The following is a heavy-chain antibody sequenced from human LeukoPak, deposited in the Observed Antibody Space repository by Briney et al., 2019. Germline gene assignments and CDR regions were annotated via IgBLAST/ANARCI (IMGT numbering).Heavy chain of an antibody. J-gene: IGHJ4*02. CDR2: IWYDGSKK. CDR1: GFIFSTYA. V-gene: IGHV3-33*01. CDR3: ARDHSNSLPPDY. D-gene: IGHD6-13*01. Sequence: GGSLRLSCTASGFIFSTYAMHWVRQAPGKGLEWVAVIWYDGSKKYYADSVKGRFTISRDNSKNTLYLQMNSLRVEDTAVYYCARDHSNSLPPDYGGQGTLVTASS.